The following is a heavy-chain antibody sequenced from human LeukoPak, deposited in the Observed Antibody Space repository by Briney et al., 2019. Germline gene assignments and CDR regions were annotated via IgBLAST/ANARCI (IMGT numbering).Heavy chain of an antibody. D-gene: IGHD6-19*01. CDR3: ANVGYADSSAPGY. J-gene: IGHJ4*02. Sequence: GGSLRLSCAASGFTFSSYGMSWVRKAPGKGLEWVSGISGSGAITYYADAVTGRFTISRDNSKNALYLQMNSLRAEDTAEYYCANVGYADSSAPGYWGQGTLVTVS. CDR2: ISGSGAIT. CDR1: GFTFSSYG. V-gene: IGHV3-23*01.